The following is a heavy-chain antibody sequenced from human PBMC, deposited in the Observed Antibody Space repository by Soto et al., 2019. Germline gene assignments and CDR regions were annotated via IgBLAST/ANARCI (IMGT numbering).Heavy chain of an antibody. CDR3: AKDVSQGTSSVSLDDFDI. Sequence: EVQLEESGGDLVQPGGSLRVSCSASGFTLSSYWMTWVRQAPGKGLEWVDNINRDGGKQSYLDSVRGRFTISRDNVRQSPYVQMNSLRADDTAMYYCAKDVSQGTSSVSLDDFDIWGQGTLVTVSS. D-gene: IGHD6-19*01. J-gene: IGHJ3*02. CDR2: INRDGGKQ. CDR1: GFTLSSYW. V-gene: IGHV3-7*05.